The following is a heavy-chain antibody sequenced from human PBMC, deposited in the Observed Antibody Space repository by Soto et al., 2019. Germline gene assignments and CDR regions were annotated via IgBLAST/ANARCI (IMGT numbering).Heavy chain of an antibody. Sequence: EVQLVESGGGLVQPGGSLRLSCAASGFTFSSYSMNWVRQAPGKGLEWVSYISSSSSTIYYADSVKGRFNISGDNAKNSMYLQMNSLRDEDTAVYYCARESRFLDWLALNWFDPWGQGTLVTVST. J-gene: IGHJ5*02. CDR3: ARESRFLDWLALNWFDP. CDR1: GFTFSSYS. V-gene: IGHV3-48*02. CDR2: ISSSSSTI. D-gene: IGHD3-3*01.